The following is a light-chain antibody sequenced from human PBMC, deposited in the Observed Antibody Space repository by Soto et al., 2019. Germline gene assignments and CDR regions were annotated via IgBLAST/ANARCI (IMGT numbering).Light chain of an antibody. J-gene: IGKJ3*01. CDR1: QSISSY. V-gene: IGKV1-39*01. CDR3: QQSYSTPFT. Sequence: DIQMTQSPSSLSASVGDRVTITCRASQSISSYLNWYQQKPGKAPKLLIYAASSLQSGVTSRFSGSGSGTDFTLTISSLQPEDFATYYCQQSYSTPFTFGPATTVDIK. CDR2: AAS.